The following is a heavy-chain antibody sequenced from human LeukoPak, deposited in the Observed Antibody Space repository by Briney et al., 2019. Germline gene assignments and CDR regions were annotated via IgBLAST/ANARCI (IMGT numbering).Heavy chain of an antibody. CDR2: ISSSSSYI. J-gene: IGHJ6*03. Sequence: GGSLRLSCAASGFTFSSYSMNWVRQAPGKGLEWVSSISSSSSYIYYADSVKGRFTISRDNSKNTLYLQMNSLRAEGTAVYYCARDREGYQLPQMHHYYYMDVWGKGTTVTISS. CDR1: GFTFSSYS. D-gene: IGHD2-2*01. V-gene: IGHV3-21*01. CDR3: ARDREGYQLPQMHHYYYMDV.